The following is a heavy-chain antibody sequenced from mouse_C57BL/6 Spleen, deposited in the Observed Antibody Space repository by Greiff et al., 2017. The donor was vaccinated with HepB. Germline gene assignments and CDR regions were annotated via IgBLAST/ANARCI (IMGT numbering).Heavy chain of an antibody. V-gene: IGHV14-2*01. CDR3: ARRYYGSSPNWYFDV. CDR1: GFNIKDYY. Sequence: EVKLMESGAELVKPGASVKLSCTASGFNIKDYYMHWVKQRTEQGLEWIGRIDPEDGETKYAPKFQGKATITADTSSNTAYLQLSSLTSEDTAVYYCARRYYGSSPNWYFDVWGTGTTVTVSS. D-gene: IGHD1-1*01. J-gene: IGHJ1*03. CDR2: IDPEDGET.